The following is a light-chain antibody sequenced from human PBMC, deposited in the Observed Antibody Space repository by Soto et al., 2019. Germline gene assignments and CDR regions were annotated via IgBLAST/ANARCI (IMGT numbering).Light chain of an antibody. V-gene: IGKV1-27*01. CDR3: QKYNSAPWT. CDR1: QAISNY. Sequence: DIQMTQSPSSLSACVGDRVTITCRASQAISNYLAWYQQKPGTVPKLLIYAASTLQSGVPSRFSGSGSGTDFTLTISSLQPEDVAAYYCQKYNSAPWTFGQGTKVEIK. J-gene: IGKJ1*01. CDR2: AAS.